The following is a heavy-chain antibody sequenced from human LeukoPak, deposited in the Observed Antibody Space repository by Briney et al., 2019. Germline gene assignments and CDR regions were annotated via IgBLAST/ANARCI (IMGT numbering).Heavy chain of an antibody. CDR1: GGSISSGDYY. J-gene: IGHJ6*02. CDR3: ASTGKAKTYYGMDV. CDR2: IYYSGST. V-gene: IGHV4-30-4*01. Sequence: ASQTLSLTCTVSGGSISSGDYYWSWIRQPPGKGLKWIGYIYYSGSTYYNPSLKSRVTISVDTSKNQFSLKLSSVTAADTAVYYCASTGKAKTYYGMDVWGQGTTVTVSS.